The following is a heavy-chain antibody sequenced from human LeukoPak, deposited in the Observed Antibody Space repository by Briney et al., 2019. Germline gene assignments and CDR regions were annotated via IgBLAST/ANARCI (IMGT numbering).Heavy chain of an antibody. CDR1: GGPIRSYY. CDR3: ARIPVPTVTTIYYYMDV. J-gene: IGHJ6*03. CDR2: IYYSGST. D-gene: IGHD4-11*01. Sequence: SETLSLTCTVSGGPIRSYYWSWIRQSPGKGLDWIGYIYYSGSTNYNPSLKSRVTISVDTSKNQFSLKLNSVTAADTAAYYCARIPVPTVTTIYYYMDVWGKGTTVTVSS. V-gene: IGHV4-59*01.